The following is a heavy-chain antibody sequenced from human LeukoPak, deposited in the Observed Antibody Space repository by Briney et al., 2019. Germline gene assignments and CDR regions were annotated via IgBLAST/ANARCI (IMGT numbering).Heavy chain of an antibody. J-gene: IGHJ4*02. Sequence: SETLSLTCSVSGYSISSGYYWGWIRQPPGKGLEWIGSVFHSGITYYKPSLKSRVTILVDTSKNQFSLKLTSVTAADTAVYYCARARQSRYFDWLSPPTDFDYWGQGTLVTVSS. CDR3: ARARQSRYFDWLSPPTDFDY. CDR1: GYSISSGYY. V-gene: IGHV4-38-2*02. D-gene: IGHD3-9*01. CDR2: VFHSGIT.